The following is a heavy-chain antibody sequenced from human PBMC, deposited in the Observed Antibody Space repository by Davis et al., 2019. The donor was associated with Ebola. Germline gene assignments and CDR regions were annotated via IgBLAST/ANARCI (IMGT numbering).Heavy chain of an antibody. V-gene: IGHV3-23*01. J-gene: IGHJ6*02. CDR1: GFTFHSFV. CDR3: AKGLEWTLAYSYWYGMDV. CDR2: VRAGGDYT. Sequence: PAGSLTLSCAASGFTFHSFVMDWVRQAPGQGLEWVSSVRAGGDYTYYADSVTGRFTISRDNAKNTLYLQMTSLRAEDTAVYYCAKGLEWTLAYSYWYGMDVWGQGTTVTVSS. D-gene: IGHD3-3*01.